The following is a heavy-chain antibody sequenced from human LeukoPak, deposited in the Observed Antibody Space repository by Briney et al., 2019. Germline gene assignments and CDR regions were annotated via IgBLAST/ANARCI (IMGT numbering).Heavy chain of an antibody. V-gene: IGHV3-30*02. J-gene: IGHJ6*04. CDR2: IRSDATNK. CDR3: AELGITMIGGV. CDR1: GFTFSKFA. Sequence: PGGSLRLSCAAAGFTFSKFAMHWVRQAPGKGLEWVAFIRSDATNKYYADSVKGRFTISRDNSKNTLYLQMNSLRAEDTAVYYCAELGITMIGGVWGKGTTVTISS. D-gene: IGHD3-10*02.